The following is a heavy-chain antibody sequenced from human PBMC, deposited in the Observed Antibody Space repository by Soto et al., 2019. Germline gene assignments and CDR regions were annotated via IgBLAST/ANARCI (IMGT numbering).Heavy chain of an antibody. Sequence: SETLSLTCTVSGGSISSGDYYWSWIRQPPGKGLEWIGYIYYSGSTNYNPSLTSRVTISVDTSKNQFSPKLSSVTAADTAVYYCARHRYSYGVYYFDYWGQGTLVTVSS. D-gene: IGHD5-18*01. CDR2: IYYSGST. J-gene: IGHJ4*02. CDR1: GGSISSGDYY. CDR3: ARHRYSYGVYYFDY. V-gene: IGHV4-61*08.